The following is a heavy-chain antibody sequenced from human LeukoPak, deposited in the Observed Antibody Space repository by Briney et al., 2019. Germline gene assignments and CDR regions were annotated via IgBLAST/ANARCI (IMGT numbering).Heavy chain of an antibody. CDR2: ISSTSSYI. Sequence: GGSLRLSCAASGFTFSSYSMNWVRQAPGKGLEWVSSISSTSSYIYYADSVRGRFTISRDNAKNSLYLQMNSLRAEDTAFYYCARGILWFGEGAFDIWGQGTMVTVSS. V-gene: IGHV3-21*01. CDR3: ARGILWFGEGAFDI. CDR1: GFTFSSYS. J-gene: IGHJ3*02. D-gene: IGHD3-10*01.